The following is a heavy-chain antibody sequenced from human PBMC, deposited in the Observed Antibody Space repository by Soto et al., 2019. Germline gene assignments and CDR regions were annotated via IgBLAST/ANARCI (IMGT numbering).Heavy chain of an antibody. CDR1: GYTFTSYY. V-gene: IGHV1-46*01. J-gene: IGHJ5*02. CDR2: INPSGGST. D-gene: IGHD6-13*01. Sequence: QVQLVQSGAEVKKPGASVKVSCKASGYTFTSYYMHWVRQAPGQGLEWMGIINPSGGSTSYAQKFQGKVTMTRETATRTVYRELSSLRSEDTAVYYWARANSPVSSPPARYWFDPWGQGTLVTVSS. CDR3: ARANSPVSSPPARYWFDP.